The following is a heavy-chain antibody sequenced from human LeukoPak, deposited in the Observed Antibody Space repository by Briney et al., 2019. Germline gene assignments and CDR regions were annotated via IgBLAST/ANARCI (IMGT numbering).Heavy chain of an antibody. CDR1: GGSISSSSYY. CDR2: IYYSGST. D-gene: IGHD4-17*01. Sequence: PSETLSLTCTVSGGSISSSSYYWGWIRQPPGKGLEWIGSIYYSGSTYYNPSLKSRVTISVDTSKNQFSLKLSSVTAADTAVYYCARGDYGDYFNSLAEYFQHWGQGTLVTVSS. J-gene: IGHJ1*01. V-gene: IGHV4-39*07. CDR3: ARGDYGDYFNSLAEYFQH.